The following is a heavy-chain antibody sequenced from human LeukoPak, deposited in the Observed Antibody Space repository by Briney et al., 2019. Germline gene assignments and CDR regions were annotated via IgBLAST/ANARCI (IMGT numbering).Heavy chain of an antibody. CDR2: IYHSGNT. Sequence: SETLSLTXAVSGYSISSGNYWGWIRQPPGKRLEWIGSIYHSGNTFHNPSLKSRVTISVDTSKNQFSLNLSSVTAADTAVYYCARSLGEYYDSSGYLDYWGQGTLVTVSS. V-gene: IGHV4-38-2*01. CDR1: GYSISSGNY. D-gene: IGHD3-22*01. CDR3: ARSLGEYYDSSGYLDY. J-gene: IGHJ4*02.